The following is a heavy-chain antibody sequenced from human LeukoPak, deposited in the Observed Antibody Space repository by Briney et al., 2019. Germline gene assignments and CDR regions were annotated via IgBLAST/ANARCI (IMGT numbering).Heavy chain of an antibody. J-gene: IGHJ4*02. CDR1: GFIFTNHA. CDR2: ISGSGGST. Sequence: PGGSLRLSCAASGFIFTNHAMNWVRQAPGKGLEWVSGISGSGGSTYYAGSVKGRFTISRDNSKNTLYMQVNSLRAEETAVYYCAKGFRSGTYPLDYWGQGTLVTVSS. V-gene: IGHV3-23*01. D-gene: IGHD3-10*01. CDR3: AKGFRSGTYPLDY.